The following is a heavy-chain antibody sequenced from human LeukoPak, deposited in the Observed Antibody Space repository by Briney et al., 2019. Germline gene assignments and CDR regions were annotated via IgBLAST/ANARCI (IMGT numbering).Heavy chain of an antibody. CDR3: ARDRGGSGLNDAFDI. V-gene: IGHV3-64*01. D-gene: IGHD5-24*01. Sequence: QPGGSLRLSCAASGFTFSSYAMHWVRQAPGKGLEYVSAISSNGGSTYYANSVKGRFTISRDNSKNTLYLQMGSLRAEDMAVYYCARDRGGSGLNDAFDIWGQGTMVTVSS. J-gene: IGHJ3*02. CDR1: GFTFSSYA. CDR2: ISSNGGST.